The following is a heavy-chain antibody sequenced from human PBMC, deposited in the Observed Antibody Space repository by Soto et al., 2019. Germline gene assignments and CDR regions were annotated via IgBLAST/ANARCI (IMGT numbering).Heavy chain of an antibody. CDR1: GFSFSSYA. D-gene: IGHD4-17*01. J-gene: IGHJ4*02. CDR2: ITGGGYTT. CDR3: AHYGDHVY. Sequence: EVQLLESGGGLVQPGGSLRLSCTASGFSFSSYAMSWVRQAPGKGLEWVSQITGGGYTTNYADSVKGRFTISRDNSKNTLYLQLNSLRADDTAVYYCAHYGDHVYWGQGTLVTVSS. V-gene: IGHV3-23*01.